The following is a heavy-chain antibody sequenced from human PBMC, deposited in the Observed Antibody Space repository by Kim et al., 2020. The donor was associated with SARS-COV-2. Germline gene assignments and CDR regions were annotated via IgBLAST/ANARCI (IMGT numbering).Heavy chain of an antibody. D-gene: IGHD3-16*02. CDR2: IIPIFGTA. CDR3: ARDTGLDYDYVWGSYRLGLDY. J-gene: IGHJ4*02. CDR1: GGTFSSYA. V-gene: IGHV1-69*13. Sequence: SVKVSCKASGGTFSSYAISWVRQAPGQGLEWMGGIIPIFGTANYAQKFQGRVTITADESTSTAYMELSSLRSEDTAVYYCARDTGLDYDYVWGSYRLGLDYWGQGTLVTVSS.